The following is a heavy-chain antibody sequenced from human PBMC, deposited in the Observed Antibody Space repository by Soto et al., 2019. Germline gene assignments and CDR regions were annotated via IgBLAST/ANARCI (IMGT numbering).Heavy chain of an antibody. Sequence: ASVKVSCKASGYTFTGYYMHWVRQAPGQGFEWMGRISPKSGGTNYAQKFEGRVTMTWDTSLKAAYMELSSLISEDTAVYYCARPPGYISDWYYFDLWGQGTLVTVSS. CDR2: ISPKSGGT. J-gene: IGHJ4*02. CDR3: ARPPGYISDWYYFDL. D-gene: IGHD3-9*01. V-gene: IGHV1-2*02. CDR1: GYTFTGYY.